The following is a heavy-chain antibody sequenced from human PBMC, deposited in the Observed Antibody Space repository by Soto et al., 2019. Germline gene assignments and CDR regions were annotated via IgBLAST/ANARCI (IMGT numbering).Heavy chain of an antibody. Sequence: QITLKESGPTLVKPTQTLTLTCTFSGFSLTTSGVGVVWIRQPPGKALEWLALIYWDDDKDYSPSLKSTLTISTDTSKTQVVPTMTNMDPADTATYFGAHRTTTVTWWFDPWGQGTMVTVSS. CDR2: IYWDDDK. CDR1: GFSLTTSGVG. CDR3: AHRTTTVTWWFDP. J-gene: IGHJ5*02. V-gene: IGHV2-5*02. D-gene: IGHD4-17*01.